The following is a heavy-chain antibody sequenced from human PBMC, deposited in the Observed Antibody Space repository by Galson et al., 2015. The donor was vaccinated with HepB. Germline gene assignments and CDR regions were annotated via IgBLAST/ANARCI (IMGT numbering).Heavy chain of an antibody. Sequence: SVKVSCKASGYTFTSYAMHWVRQAPGQRLEWMGWINAGNGNTKYSQKFQGRVTITRNTSASTAYMELSSLRSEDTAVYYCARGTYYYGSGSYSGWFDPWGQGTLVTVSS. CDR1: GYTFTSYA. CDR3: ARGTYYYGSGSYSGWFDP. J-gene: IGHJ5*02. D-gene: IGHD3-10*01. V-gene: IGHV1-3*01. CDR2: INAGNGNT.